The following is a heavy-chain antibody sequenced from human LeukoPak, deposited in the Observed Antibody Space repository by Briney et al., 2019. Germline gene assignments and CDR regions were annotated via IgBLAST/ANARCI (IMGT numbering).Heavy chain of an antibody. D-gene: IGHD4-23*01. CDR1: LVSLRDSL. V-gene: IGHV3-11*01. CDR3: STGPRSLPY. CDR2: IIVMGDDT. Sequence: GALRHSRVVSLVSLRDSLTTSSPATPGMGLGTLAYIIVMGDDTYYADSVKGRLTISRDNAKNSLYLQMNSLRPEDTALYYCSTGPRSLPYWGPGTLVTVSS. J-gene: IGHJ4*01.